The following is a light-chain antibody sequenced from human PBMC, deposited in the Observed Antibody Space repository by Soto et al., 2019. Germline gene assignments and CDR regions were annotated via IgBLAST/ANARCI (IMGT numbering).Light chain of an antibody. J-gene: IGLJ3*02. CDR2: EVG. CDR1: NSDVGGYDY. V-gene: IGLV2-14*01. CDR3: CSFSTSATWV. Sequence: QSALTQPASVSGSPGQSITISCTGTNSDVGGYDYVSWFQQHPGGAPNLIIYEVGNRPSGVSTRFSGSKSANTASLTISGLQAEDVADYYCCSFSTSATWVFGGGTKLTVL.